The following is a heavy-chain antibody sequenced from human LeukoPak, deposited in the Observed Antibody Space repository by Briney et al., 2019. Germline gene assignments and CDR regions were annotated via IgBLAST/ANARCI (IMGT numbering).Heavy chain of an antibody. CDR1: GGSMNSYY. V-gene: IGHV4-59*08. Sequence: PSETLSLTCSVSGGSMNSYYWSWIRQSPGKGLEWIGYIYYSGSPNYNPSLKSRVTISVDTSKNQFSLKLSSVTAADTAVYYCARHVWLQPFDYWGQGTLVTVSS. CDR3: ARHVWLQPFDY. CDR2: IYYSGSP. J-gene: IGHJ4*02. D-gene: IGHD3-9*01.